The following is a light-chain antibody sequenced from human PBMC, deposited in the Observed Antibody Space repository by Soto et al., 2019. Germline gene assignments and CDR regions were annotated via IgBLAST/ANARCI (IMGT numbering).Light chain of an antibody. CDR3: QQYNSYSST. Sequence: DIHLTHSPSSLSSSFVDRLTITCRASQSIITYLNWYQQKPGKAPKLLIFAASTLESGVPSRFSGSGSGTEFTLTISSLQPDDFATYYCQQYNSYSSTFGQGTKVDI. V-gene: IGKV1-5*01. J-gene: IGKJ1*01. CDR2: AAS. CDR1: QSIITY.